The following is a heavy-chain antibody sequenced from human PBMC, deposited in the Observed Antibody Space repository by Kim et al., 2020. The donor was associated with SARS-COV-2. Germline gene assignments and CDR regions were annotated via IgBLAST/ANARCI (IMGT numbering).Heavy chain of an antibody. D-gene: IGHD3-10*01. V-gene: IGHV3-23*01. Sequence: GGSLRLSCAASGFAFGDYAMSWVRRAPGKGLEWVSALSGSITDAKYADSVRGRFTISRDNSKNTLFLQMDSLRVADTAVYYCAKDLLYVPGRGYFDSWGQGVVVTVSS. CDR1: GFAFGDYA. CDR3: AKDLLYVPGRGYFDS. CDR2: LSGSITDA. J-gene: IGHJ4*02.